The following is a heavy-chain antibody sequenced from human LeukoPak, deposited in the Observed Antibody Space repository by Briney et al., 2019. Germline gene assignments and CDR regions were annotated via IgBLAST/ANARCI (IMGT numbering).Heavy chain of an antibody. V-gene: IGHV1-46*01. Sequence: GASVTVSFTASGYTFTIYYMHWVRQAPGQGLEWMGIINPSGGSTSYAQKFQGRVTMTRDTSTSTVYMELSSLRSEDTAVYYCAREDSSGWYVFDYWGQGTLVTVSS. CDR1: GYTFTIYY. CDR2: INPSGGST. J-gene: IGHJ4*02. CDR3: AREDSSGWYVFDY. D-gene: IGHD6-19*01.